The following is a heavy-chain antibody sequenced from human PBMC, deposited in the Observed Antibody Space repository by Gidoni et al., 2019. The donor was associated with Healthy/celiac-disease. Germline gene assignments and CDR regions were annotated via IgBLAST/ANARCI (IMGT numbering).Heavy chain of an antibody. CDR3: ARDLPPYSSSWYGRETGMDV. Sequence: EVQLVESGGGLVQPGGSLRLSCAASGFIFSSSSMNWVRQAPGKGLEWVSYISSSSSTIYYADSVKGRFTISRDNANNSLYLQMNSLRDEDTAVYYCARDLPPYSSSWYGRETGMDVWGQGTTVTVSS. D-gene: IGHD6-13*01. CDR2: ISSSSSTI. V-gene: IGHV3-48*02. J-gene: IGHJ6*02. CDR1: GFIFSSSS.